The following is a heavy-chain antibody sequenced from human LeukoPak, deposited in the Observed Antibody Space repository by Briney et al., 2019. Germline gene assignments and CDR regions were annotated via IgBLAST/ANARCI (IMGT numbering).Heavy chain of an antibody. CDR3: ARDLTLVRGVNY. Sequence: ASVKVSCKASGYTFTSYDINWVRQAPGQGLEWMGWINPNSGGTNYAQKFQGRVTMTRGTSISTAYMELSRLRSDDTAVYYCARDLTLVRGVNYWGQGTLVTVSS. D-gene: IGHD3-10*01. CDR1: GYTFTSYD. V-gene: IGHV1-2*02. J-gene: IGHJ4*02. CDR2: INPNSGGT.